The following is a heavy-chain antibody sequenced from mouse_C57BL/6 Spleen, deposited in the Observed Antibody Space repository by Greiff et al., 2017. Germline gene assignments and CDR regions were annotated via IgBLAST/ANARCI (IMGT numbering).Heavy chain of an antibody. Sequence: VQLKESGPELVKPGASVKISCKASGYSFTDYNLTWVKKSNGKSLEWIGVINPNYGNNSYNQKFKGKATLTVDQSCSTAYMQLNSLSSEDSAVYYCARGGRSYSNGYYYAMDYWGQGTSVTVSS. J-gene: IGHJ4*01. CDR2: INPNYGNN. CDR1: GYSFTDYN. CDR3: ARGGRSYSNGYYYAMDY. D-gene: IGHD2-5*01. V-gene: IGHV1-39*01.